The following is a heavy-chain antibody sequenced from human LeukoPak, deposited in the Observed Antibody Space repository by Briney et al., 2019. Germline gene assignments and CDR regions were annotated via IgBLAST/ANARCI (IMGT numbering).Heavy chain of an antibody. CDR1: GFTFNSYG. J-gene: IGHJ4*02. Sequence: GGSLRLSCAASGFTFNSYGMHWVRQAPGKGLEWVAAIWYDGSNKYYADSVKGRFTISRDNSENTLYLQMDSLRAEDTAVYYCARDPGVRWLVGFDYWGQGTLVTVSS. CDR3: ARDPGVRWLVGFDY. CDR2: IWYDGSNK. V-gene: IGHV3-33*01. D-gene: IGHD6-19*01.